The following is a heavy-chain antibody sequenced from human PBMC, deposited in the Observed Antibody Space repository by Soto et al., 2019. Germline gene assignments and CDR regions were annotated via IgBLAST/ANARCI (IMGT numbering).Heavy chain of an antibody. CDR1: GFTFSSYA. D-gene: IGHD6-19*01. CDR3: ARALQAPQSAHSGWFGEEDAFDI. V-gene: IGHV3-30-3*01. J-gene: IGHJ3*02. CDR2: ISYDGSNK. Sequence: QVQLVESGGGVVQPGRSLRLSCAASGFTFSSYAMHWVRQAPGKGLEWVAVISYDGSNKYYADSVKGRFTISRDNSKNTLYLQMNSLRAEDTAVYYCARALQAPQSAHSGWFGEEDAFDIWGQGTMVTVSS.